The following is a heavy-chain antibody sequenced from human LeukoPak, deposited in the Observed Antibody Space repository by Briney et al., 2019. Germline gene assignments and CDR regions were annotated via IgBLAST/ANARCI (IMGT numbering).Heavy chain of an antibody. D-gene: IGHD2-2*01. J-gene: IGHJ4*02. V-gene: IGHV1-2*02. Sequence: ASVKVSCKASGYTFTGYYMHWVRQAPGQGLEWMGWINPNSGGTNYAQKFQGRVTMTRDTSIGTAYMELSRLRSDDTAVYYCASYSGYQLLFVGKIYHNVYFDYWGQGTLVAVSS. CDR1: GYTFTGYY. CDR2: INPNSGGT. CDR3: ASYSGYQLLFVGKIYHNVYFDY.